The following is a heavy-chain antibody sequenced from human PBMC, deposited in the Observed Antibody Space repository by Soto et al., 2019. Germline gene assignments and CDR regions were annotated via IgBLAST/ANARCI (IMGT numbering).Heavy chain of an antibody. CDR2: IIANNGNT. V-gene: IGHV1-18*01. D-gene: IGHD5-12*01. J-gene: IGHJ4*02. CDR3: ARDKIVATNLGDY. CDR1: GGTFSSYA. Sequence: GASVKVSCKASGGTFSSYAISWVRQAPGQGLEWMGWIIANNGNTNYAQKFQGRVTMTTDTSTSTAYMELRSLRSDDTAVYYCARDKIVATNLGDYWGQGTLVTVSS.